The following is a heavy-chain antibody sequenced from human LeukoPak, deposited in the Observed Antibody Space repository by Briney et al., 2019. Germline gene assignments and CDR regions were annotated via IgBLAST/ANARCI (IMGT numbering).Heavy chain of an antibody. V-gene: IGHV3-23*01. CDR2: ISGSGGST. CDR1: GFTFSSYG. Sequence: GGTLRLSCAASGFTFSSYGMSWVRQAPGKGLEWVSAISGSGGSTYYADSVKGRFTISRDNSKNTLYLQMNSLGAEDTAVYYCAKGGRYYYDSSGYDGGVDYWGQGTLVTVSS. D-gene: IGHD3-22*01. J-gene: IGHJ4*02. CDR3: AKGGRYYYDSSGYDGGVDY.